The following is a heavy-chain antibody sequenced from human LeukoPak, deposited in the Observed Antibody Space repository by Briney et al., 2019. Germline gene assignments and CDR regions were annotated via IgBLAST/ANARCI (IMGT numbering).Heavy chain of an antibody. Sequence: GESLKISCMGSGYSFTSYWIGWVRQMPGKGLECMGIIYPGDSDTRYSLSFQGQVTISADKSISTAYLQWSSLKASDTAMYYCARLSSSGWRGFDYWGQGTLVTVSS. CDR1: GYSFTSYW. D-gene: IGHD6-19*01. V-gene: IGHV5-51*01. J-gene: IGHJ4*02. CDR2: IYPGDSDT. CDR3: ARLSSSGWRGFDY.